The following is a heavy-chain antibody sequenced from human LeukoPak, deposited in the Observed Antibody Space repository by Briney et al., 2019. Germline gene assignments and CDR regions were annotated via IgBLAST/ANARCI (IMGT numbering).Heavy chain of an antibody. CDR1: GFTFRSYD. J-gene: IGHJ4*02. V-gene: IGHV3-23*01. CDR3: AGSGSHVY. CDR2: ITGNGAST. D-gene: IGHD1-26*01. Sequence: PGGSLRLSCAASGFTFRSYDITWVRQAPGKGLEWVSSITGNGASTNFADSVRGRFTISRDNSKNTAYLQMNSLRAEDTAVYYCAGSGSHVYWGQGTLVTVSS.